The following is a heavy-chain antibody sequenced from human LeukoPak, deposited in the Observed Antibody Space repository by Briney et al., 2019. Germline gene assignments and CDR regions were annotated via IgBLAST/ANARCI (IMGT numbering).Heavy chain of an antibody. Sequence: PGGSLRLSCAASGFTFSSYGMHWVRQAPGKGLEWVAVIWYDGSNKYYADSVKGRFTISRDNSKNTLYLQMNSLRAEDTAVYYCAKETSSWSPSDAFDIWGQGTMVTVSS. D-gene: IGHD6-13*01. CDR2: IWYDGSNK. J-gene: IGHJ3*02. V-gene: IGHV3-33*06. CDR3: AKETSSWSPSDAFDI. CDR1: GFTFSSYG.